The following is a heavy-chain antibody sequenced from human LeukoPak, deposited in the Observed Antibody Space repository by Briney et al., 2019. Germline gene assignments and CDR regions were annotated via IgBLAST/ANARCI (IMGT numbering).Heavy chain of an antibody. V-gene: IGHV3-23*01. J-gene: IGHJ4*02. CDR1: GFTLSSYA. Sequence: GGSLRLSCAASGFTLSSYAMSWVRQAPGKGLEWVSGISGSGSSTYYADSVKGRLTISRDNSKNTLNLQMNSLRAEDTAVYYCANHSDTAMVYAYWGQGTLVTVSS. CDR2: ISGSGSST. D-gene: IGHD5-18*01. CDR3: ANHSDTAMVYAY.